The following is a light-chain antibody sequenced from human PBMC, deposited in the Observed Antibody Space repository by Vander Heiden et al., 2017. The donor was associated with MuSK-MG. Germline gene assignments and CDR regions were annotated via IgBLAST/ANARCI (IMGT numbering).Light chain of an antibody. Sequence: DIQMTQSPSTLSASVGDRVTITCRASRSVSKWLAWYQQKPGKAPKLLMYDASTLQIGVPSRFSGSGFGTGFTLTISSLQPDDFGTYYCQQYQTYRTFGQGTKVEIK. J-gene: IGKJ1*01. CDR3: QQYQTYRT. V-gene: IGKV1-5*01. CDR2: DAS. CDR1: RSVSKW.